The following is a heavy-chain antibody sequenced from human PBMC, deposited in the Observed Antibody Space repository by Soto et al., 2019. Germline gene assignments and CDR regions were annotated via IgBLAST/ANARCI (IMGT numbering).Heavy chain of an antibody. V-gene: IGHV1-46*01. CDR2: NNPHGGST. CDR3: ARSSVGNFGIIIEGTNWFAP. D-gene: IGHD1-26*01. CDR1: RDTFTSYY. Sequence: ASVKVSCKAPRDTFTSYYSNWVRQAPGQGLEWVGVNNPHGGSTAYAQRFKGRATLTRDASASTVYMEVSSLTSEDTAMYYCARSSVGNFGIIIEGTNWFAPWGQGTPVTVSS. J-gene: IGHJ5*02.